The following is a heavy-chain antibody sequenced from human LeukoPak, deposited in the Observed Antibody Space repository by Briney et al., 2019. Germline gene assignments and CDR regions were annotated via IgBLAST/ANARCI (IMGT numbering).Heavy chain of an antibody. J-gene: IGHJ6*03. V-gene: IGHV3-21*01. CDR2: ISSSSSYI. Sequence: GGSLRLSCAASGFTFSSYSMNWVRQAPGEGLEGVSSISSSSSYIYYADSVKGRFTISRDNAKNSLYLQMNSLRAEDTAVYYCARYCSSTSCRNYYYYYMDVWGKGTTVTVSS. CDR3: ARYCSSTSCRNYYYYYMDV. CDR1: GFTFSSYS. D-gene: IGHD2-2*01.